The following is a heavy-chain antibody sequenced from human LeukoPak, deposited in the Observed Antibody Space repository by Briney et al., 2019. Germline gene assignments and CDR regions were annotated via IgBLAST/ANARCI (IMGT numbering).Heavy chain of an antibody. J-gene: IGHJ4*02. CDR3: ARIRDSNSFYFDY. D-gene: IGHD4-11*01. Sequence: SGPTLVXPPQTLTLTCTFSGFSLSTRGMCVSWIRQPPGKALEWLSRIDWDDDKYYSTSLKTRLTISKDTSNNQVVLTMTNMDPVDTATYYCARIRDSNSFYFDYWGQGTLVTVSS. CDR2: IDWDDDK. CDR1: GFSLSTRGMC. V-gene: IGHV2-70*11.